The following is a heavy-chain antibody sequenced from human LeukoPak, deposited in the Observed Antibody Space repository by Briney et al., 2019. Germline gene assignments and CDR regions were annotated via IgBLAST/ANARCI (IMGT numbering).Heavy chain of an antibody. D-gene: IGHD1-26*01. CDR2: IYYSGST. Sequence: SETLSLTCTVSGGSISSYYWSWIRQPPGKGLEWIGYIYYSGSTNYNPSLKSRVTISVDTSKNQFSLKLSSVTAADTAVYYCARVIVGATGGFDYWGQGTLVTVSS. J-gene: IGHJ4*02. CDR1: GGSISSYY. CDR3: ARVIVGATGGFDY. V-gene: IGHV4-59*01.